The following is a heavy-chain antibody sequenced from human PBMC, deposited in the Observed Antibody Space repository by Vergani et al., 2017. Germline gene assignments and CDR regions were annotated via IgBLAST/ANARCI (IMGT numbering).Heavy chain of an antibody. Sequence: EVQLVESGGGLVKPGGSLRLSCAASGFTFSSYSMNWVRQAPGKGLEWVSSISSSSSYIYYADSVKGRFTISRDNAKNSLYLQMNSLRAEDTAVYYCARADSYDSSPYYFDYWGQGTLVTVSS. CDR1: GFTFSSYS. CDR3: ARADSYDSSPYYFDY. D-gene: IGHD3-22*01. V-gene: IGHV3-21*01. J-gene: IGHJ4*02. CDR2: ISSSSSYI.